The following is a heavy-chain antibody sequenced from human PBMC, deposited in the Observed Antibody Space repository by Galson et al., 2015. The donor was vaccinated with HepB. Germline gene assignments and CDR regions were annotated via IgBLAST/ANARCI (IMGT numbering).Heavy chain of an antibody. CDR2: IYWDDDK. J-gene: IGHJ3*02. CDR1: GFSLRTSGVG. Sequence: PALVKPTQTLTLTCTFSGFSLRTSGVGVGWIRQPPGKTLEWLALIYWDDDKRYSPSLKSRLTITKDTSKNQVVLTMTNMDPVDTATYYCAHRPPRGYYDSSGYYYEHAMRGAFDIWGQGTMVTVSS. D-gene: IGHD3-22*01. CDR3: AHRPPRGYYDSSGYYYEHAMRGAFDI. V-gene: IGHV2-5*02.